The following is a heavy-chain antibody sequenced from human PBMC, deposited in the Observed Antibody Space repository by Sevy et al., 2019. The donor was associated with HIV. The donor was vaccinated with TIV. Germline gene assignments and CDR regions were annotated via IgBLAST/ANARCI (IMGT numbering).Heavy chain of an antibody. D-gene: IGHD6-13*01. CDR2: IYYSGST. Sequence: SETLSLTCIVSGASMSSSRYYWGWIRQSPGKGLEWIGSIYYSGSTYYNPSLESRVTISVDTSKNQFSLRLTSVTAADTAIYYCARPRTAGAHRGGLDYFDPWGQRTLVTVSS. V-gene: IGHV4-39*01. CDR1: GASMSSSRYY. J-gene: IGHJ5*02. CDR3: ARPRTAGAHRGGLDYFDP.